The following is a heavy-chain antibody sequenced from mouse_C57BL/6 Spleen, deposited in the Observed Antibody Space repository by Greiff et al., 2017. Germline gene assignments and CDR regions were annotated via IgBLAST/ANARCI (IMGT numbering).Heavy chain of an antibody. J-gene: IGHJ1*03. D-gene: IGHD2-1*01. Sequence: QVQLQQPGAELVKPGASVKLSCKASGYTFTSYWMQWVKQRPGQGLEWIGEIDPSDSYTTYNQKFKGKATLTVDTSASTAYMQLSSLTCEDSAVYYCARIPYGNYGYCDVWGTGTTVTVSS. V-gene: IGHV1-50*01. CDR2: IDPSDSYT. CDR1: GYTFTSYW. CDR3: ARIPYGNYGYCDV.